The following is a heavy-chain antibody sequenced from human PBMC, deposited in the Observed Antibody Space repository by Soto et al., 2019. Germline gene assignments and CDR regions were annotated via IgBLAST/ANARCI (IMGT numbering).Heavy chain of an antibody. D-gene: IGHD1-26*01. CDR1: GGSLTHYH. CDR2: TSYTGNT. CDR3: ARDMHAGFTHYFDP. V-gene: IGHV4-59*01. Sequence: SEPLSLTWSVSGGSLTHYHLSWIRQLPEKGLEWIASTSYTGNTNYNPSFQSRDTISIATSKNQLSLKMTSMTAADTAGYYCARDMHAGFTHYFDPRGQGTLVTVSS. J-gene: IGHJ5*02.